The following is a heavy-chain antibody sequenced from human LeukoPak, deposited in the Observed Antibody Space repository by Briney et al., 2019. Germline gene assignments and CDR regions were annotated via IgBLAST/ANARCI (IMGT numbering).Heavy chain of an antibody. CDR3: AKDLGTAMVPFDY. V-gene: IGHV3-23*01. CDR1: GFPFSSYA. J-gene: IGHJ4*02. CDR2: ISGSGGST. Sequence: PGGSLRLSCAASGFPFSSYAMSWVRQTPGKGLEWVSSISGSGGSTYYADSVKGRFTISRDNSKNTLYLQMNSLRAEDTAVYYCAKDLGTAMVPFDYWGQGTLVTVSS. D-gene: IGHD5-18*01.